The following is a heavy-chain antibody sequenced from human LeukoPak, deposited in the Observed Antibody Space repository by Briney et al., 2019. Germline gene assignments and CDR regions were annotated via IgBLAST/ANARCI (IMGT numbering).Heavy chain of an antibody. J-gene: IGHJ4*02. CDR3: ARVDSWYYDSSGYLDY. V-gene: IGHV3-21*01. D-gene: IGHD3-22*01. CDR2: ISSSSSYI. CDR1: GFTFSSYS. Sequence: AGGSLRLSCAASGFTFSSYSMNWVRQAPGKGLEWVSSISSSSSYIYYADSVKGRFTISRDNAKNSLYLQMNSLRAEDTAVYYCARVDSWYYDSSGYLDYWGQGTLVTVSS.